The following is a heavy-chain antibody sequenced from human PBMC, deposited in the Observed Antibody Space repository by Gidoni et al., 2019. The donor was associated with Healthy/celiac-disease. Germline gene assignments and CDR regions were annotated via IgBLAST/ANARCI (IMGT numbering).Heavy chain of an antibody. V-gene: IGHV2-5*02. D-gene: IGHD6-19*01. Sequence: QITLRESGPTLVKPTQTITLTCTFSGFSLSTSGVGVGWIRQPPGKALEWLALIYWDDDKRYSPSLKSRLTLTKDTSKNQVVLTMNNMDPVDTATYYCAHRSAVAGHFDYWGQGTLVTVSS. CDR2: IYWDDDK. CDR1: GFSLSTSGVG. J-gene: IGHJ4*02. CDR3: AHRSAVAGHFDY.